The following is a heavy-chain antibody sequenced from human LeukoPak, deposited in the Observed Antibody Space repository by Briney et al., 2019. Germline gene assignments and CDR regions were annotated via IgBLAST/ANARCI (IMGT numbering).Heavy chain of an antibody. D-gene: IGHD5-12*01. CDR3: AKDGYSGYDSPFDY. Sequence: PGGSLRLSCAASGFTFSSYAMSWVRQAPRKGLEWVSAISGSGGSTYYVDSVKGRFTISRDNSKNTLYLQMNSLRAEDTAVYYCAKDGYSGYDSPFDYWGQRTLVTVSS. J-gene: IGHJ4*02. CDR1: GFTFSSYA. V-gene: IGHV3-23*01. CDR2: ISGSGGST.